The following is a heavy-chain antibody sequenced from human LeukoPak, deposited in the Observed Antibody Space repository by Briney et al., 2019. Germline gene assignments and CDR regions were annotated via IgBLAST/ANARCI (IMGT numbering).Heavy chain of an antibody. D-gene: IGHD2-2*02. Sequence: GGSLRLSCAASGFSLSDAWINWVRQAPGKGLEWVGRIKSKADGGTTDYAAPVKGRFTISRDDSKNTLYLQMNSLKTEDTAVYYCTQISPISFQHWGEGTLVTVSS. CDR3: TQISPISFQH. CDR2: IKSKADGGTT. V-gene: IGHV3-15*01. J-gene: IGHJ1*01. CDR1: GFSLSDAW.